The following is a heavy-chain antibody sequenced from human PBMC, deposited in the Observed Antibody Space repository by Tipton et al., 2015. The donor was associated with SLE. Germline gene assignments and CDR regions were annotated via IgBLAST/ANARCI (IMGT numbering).Heavy chain of an antibody. CDR3: ARVLSSSTPRFPFDI. D-gene: IGHD6-6*01. Sequence: GSLRLSCAASGFTFSSSWMHWVRQVPGKGLVWVSRINSDGSIANYADSVKGRFTISRDNSKNTLYLQMNSLRAEDTSVYYCARVLSSSTPRFPFDIWGQGAMVIVSS. CDR1: GFTFSSSW. J-gene: IGHJ3*02. CDR2: INSDGSIA. V-gene: IGHV3-74*01.